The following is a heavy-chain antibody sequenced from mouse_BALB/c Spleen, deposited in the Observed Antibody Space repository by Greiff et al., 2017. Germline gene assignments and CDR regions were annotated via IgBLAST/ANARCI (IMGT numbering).Heavy chain of an antibody. J-gene: IGHJ2*01. CDR3: ARDGPYGNYFDY. V-gene: IGHV3-6*02. CDR2: ISYDGSN. D-gene: IGHD2-1*01. Sequence: EVKLQESGPGLVKPSQSLSLTCSVTGYSITSGYYWNWIRQFPGNKLEWMGYISYDGSNNYNPSLKNRISITRDTSKNQFFLKLNSVTTEDTATYYCARDGPYGNYFDYWGQGTTLTVSS. CDR1: GYSITSGYY.